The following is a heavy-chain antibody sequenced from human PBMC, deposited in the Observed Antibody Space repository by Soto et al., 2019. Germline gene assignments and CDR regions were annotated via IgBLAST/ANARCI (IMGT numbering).Heavy chain of an antibody. J-gene: IGHJ5*02. D-gene: IGHD1-26*01. V-gene: IGHV1-69*13. Sequence: GASGRVSCNASGGTFSRYAISWVRQAPGQGLEWMGGIIPIFGTANYAQKFQGRVTITADESTSTAYMELSSLRFEDTAVYYCARAIVGPTTTGWLDPWGQVTLGTVSS. CDR3: ARAIVGPTTTGWLDP. CDR2: IIPIFGTA. CDR1: GGTFSRYA.